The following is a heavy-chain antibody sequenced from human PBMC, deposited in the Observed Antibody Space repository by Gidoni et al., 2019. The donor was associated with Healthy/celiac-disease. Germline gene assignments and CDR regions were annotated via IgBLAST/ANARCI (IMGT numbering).Heavy chain of an antibody. Sequence: QVQLQQWGAGLLKPSETLSLTCAVYGGSFSGYYWSWIRQPPGKGLGWIGEINHSGSTNYNPSLKSRVTISVDTSKNQFSLKLSSVTAADTAVYYCARGGGYCSSTSCAEGWGQGTLVTVS. V-gene: IGHV4-34*01. CDR1: GGSFSGYY. J-gene: IGHJ4*02. D-gene: IGHD2-2*01. CDR3: ARGGGYCSSTSCAEG. CDR2: INHSGST.